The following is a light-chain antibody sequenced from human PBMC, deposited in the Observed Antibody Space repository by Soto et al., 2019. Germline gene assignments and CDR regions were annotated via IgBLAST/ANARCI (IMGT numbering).Light chain of an antibody. CDR1: QSVSSL. Sequence: EIVMTQSPATLSVPPGERATLSCRASQSVSSLLAWYQQKPGQAPRLLIYGASTRATGIPARFSGSGSGTEFTLTISSLQSEDFAVYYCQQYNNWPLTFGGGTKVDIK. CDR2: GAS. J-gene: IGKJ4*01. V-gene: IGKV3-15*01. CDR3: QQYNNWPLT.